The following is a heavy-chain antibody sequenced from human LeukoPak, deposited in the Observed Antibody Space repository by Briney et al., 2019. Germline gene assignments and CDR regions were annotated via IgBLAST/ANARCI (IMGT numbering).Heavy chain of an antibody. CDR1: GGSISSSSYY. CDR2: IYCSGST. J-gene: IGHJ1*01. D-gene: IGHD3-22*01. Sequence: SETLSLTCTVSGGSISSSSYYWGWIRQPPGKGLEWIGSIYCSGSTYYNPSLKSRVTISVDTSKNQFSLKLSSVTAADTAVYYCARGRSSGYYYGYFQHWGQGTLVTVSP. V-gene: IGHV4-39*07. CDR3: ARGRSSGYYYGYFQH.